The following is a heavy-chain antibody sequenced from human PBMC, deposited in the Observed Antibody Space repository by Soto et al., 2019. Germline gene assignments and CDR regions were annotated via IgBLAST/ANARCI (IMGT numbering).Heavy chain of an antibody. D-gene: IGHD3-22*01. J-gene: IGHJ4*02. CDR2: IYYGGGT. Sequence: SETLSFTCTVSGGSISSGDYYWSWIRQPPGKGLEWIGYIYYGGGTNYNPSLKSRVTLSVDTSKNQFSLKLSSVTAADTAVYYCASQYYYGSSGSQTFDYWGQGTQVTVSS. V-gene: IGHV4-61*08. CDR3: ASQYYYGSSGSQTFDY. CDR1: GGSISSGDYY.